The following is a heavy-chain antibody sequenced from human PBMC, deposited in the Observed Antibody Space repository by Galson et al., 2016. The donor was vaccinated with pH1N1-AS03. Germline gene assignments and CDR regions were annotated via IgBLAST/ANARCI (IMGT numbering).Heavy chain of an antibody. J-gene: IGHJ4*02. CDR3: ARNSYEDVDLEGFYFDY. Sequence: SLRLSCAASGFTVSSNYMSWVRQAPGSGLEWVSFIHNGGRTLYADSVKGRFTISRDSSKNTLYLQMDSLETEDTAVYYCARNSYEDVDLEGFYFDYWGQGTLVTVSS. V-gene: IGHV3-53*01. CDR2: IHNGGRT. D-gene: IGHD3-22*01. CDR1: GFTVSSNY.